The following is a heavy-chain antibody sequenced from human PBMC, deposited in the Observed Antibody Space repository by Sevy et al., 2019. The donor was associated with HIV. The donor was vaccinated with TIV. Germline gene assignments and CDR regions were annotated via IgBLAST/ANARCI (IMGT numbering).Heavy chain of an antibody. CDR3: ARDEARQLVYDF. CDR2: ISSSRAYR. V-gene: IGHV3-21*01. CDR1: GFTFSSYS. Sequence: GGSLRLSCAASGFTFSSYSMNWVRQAPGKGLEWVSSISSSRAYRYYADSVKGRFTISRDNAKNSLYLQMNSLRAEDSAVYYVARDEARQLVYDFWGPGTLVTVSS. D-gene: IGHD6-13*01. J-gene: IGHJ4*02.